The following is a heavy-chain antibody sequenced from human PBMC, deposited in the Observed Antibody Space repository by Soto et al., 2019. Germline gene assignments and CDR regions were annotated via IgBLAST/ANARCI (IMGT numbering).Heavy chain of an antibody. V-gene: IGHV3-21*01. Sequence: PGGSLRLSCAASGFTFSSYSMNWVRQAPGKGLEWVSSISSSSSYIYYADSVKGRFTISRDNAKNSLYLQMNSLRAEDTAVYYCARGWQRLHLGELRGPIDYWGQGTLVTVSS. CDR3: ARGWQRLHLGELRGPIDY. CDR1: GFTFSSYS. D-gene: IGHD3-16*01. CDR2: ISSSSSYI. J-gene: IGHJ4*02.